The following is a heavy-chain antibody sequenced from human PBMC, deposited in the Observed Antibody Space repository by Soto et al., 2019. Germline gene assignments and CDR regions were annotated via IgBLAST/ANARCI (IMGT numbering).Heavy chain of an antibody. Sequence: QVQLVQAGAELKQPGASVKVSCKASGYTFTRYDINWVRKATGQGLECMGWMNPNSGNTGYAQKFQARVTMTRNTPIRRAYMALRSLRAEVTAVYYCARGGYQRLYGMDVWGQGTTVTVSS. CDR3: ARGGYQRLYGMDV. V-gene: IGHV1-8*01. CDR1: GYTFTRYD. D-gene: IGHD2-2*01. J-gene: IGHJ6*01. CDR2: MNPNSGNT.